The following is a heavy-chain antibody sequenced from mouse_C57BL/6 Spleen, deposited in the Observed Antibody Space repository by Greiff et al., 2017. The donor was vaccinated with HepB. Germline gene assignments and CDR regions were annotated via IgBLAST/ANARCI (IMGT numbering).Heavy chain of an antibody. V-gene: IGHV5-17*01. CDR1: GFTFSDYG. Sequence: EVKLVESGGGLVKPGGSLKLSCAASGFTFSDYGMHWVRQAPEKGLEWVAYISSGSSTIYYADTVKGRFTISRDNAKNTLFLQMTSLRSEDTAMYYCARKILRAAMDYWGQGTSVTVSS. D-gene: IGHD1-1*01. CDR2: ISSGSSTI. CDR3: ARKILRAAMDY. J-gene: IGHJ4*01.